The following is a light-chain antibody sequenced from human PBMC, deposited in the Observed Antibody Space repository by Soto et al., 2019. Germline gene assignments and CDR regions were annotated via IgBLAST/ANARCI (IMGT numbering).Light chain of an antibody. CDR1: SANIGAGYD. CDR3: LSYDSTVSNGL. Sequence: QSVLTQPPSVSGAPGQRVTISCTGSSANIGAGYDVHWYQQRPGTAPKLLIYGNSNRPSGVPDRLSGSKSGTSASLASTGLQGEDEADYDYLSYDSTVSNGLLGGGTKVTVL. CDR2: GNS. J-gene: IGLJ2*01. V-gene: IGLV1-40*01.